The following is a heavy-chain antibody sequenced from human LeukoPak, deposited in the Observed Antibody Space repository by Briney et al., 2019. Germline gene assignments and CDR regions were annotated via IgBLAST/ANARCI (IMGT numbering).Heavy chain of an antibody. Sequence: SETLSLTCAVYGGSFSGYYWSWNRQPPGKGLEWIGEINHSGSTNYNPSLKSRVTISVDTSKNQFSLKLSSVTAADTAVYYCARHFGGAARTFDYWGQGTLVTVSS. CDR1: GGSFSGYY. V-gene: IGHV4-34*01. CDR2: INHSGST. D-gene: IGHD3-16*01. CDR3: ARHFGGAARTFDY. J-gene: IGHJ4*02.